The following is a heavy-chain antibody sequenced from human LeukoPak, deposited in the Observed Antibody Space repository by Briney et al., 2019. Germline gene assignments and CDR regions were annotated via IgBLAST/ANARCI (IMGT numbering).Heavy chain of an antibody. CDR2: ISAYNGNT. Sequence: ASVKVSCKASGYTFTSYGISWVRQAPGQGLEWMGWISAYNGNTNHAQKLQGRVTMTTDTSTSTAYMELRSLRSDDTAVYYCARRLVVVAADNWFDPWGQGTLVTVSS. CDR1: GYTFTSYG. D-gene: IGHD2-15*01. V-gene: IGHV1-18*01. CDR3: ARRLVVVAADNWFDP. J-gene: IGHJ5*02.